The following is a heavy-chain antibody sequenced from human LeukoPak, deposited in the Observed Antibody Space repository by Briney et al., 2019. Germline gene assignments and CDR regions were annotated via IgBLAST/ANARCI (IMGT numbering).Heavy chain of an antibody. Sequence: SETLSLTCTVSAGSFISSSHHWGWIRQSPGKGLEWIGSVYYGRTTYYNPSLDGRVTVSLDTSANQFSLQLNSVTAADTAVYYCARVLVSYGYWYYYYGMDVWGQGTTVTVSS. CDR2: VYYGRTT. V-gene: IGHV4-39*01. J-gene: IGHJ6*02. CDR1: AGSFISSSHH. CDR3: ARVLVSYGYWYYYYGMDV. D-gene: IGHD5-18*01.